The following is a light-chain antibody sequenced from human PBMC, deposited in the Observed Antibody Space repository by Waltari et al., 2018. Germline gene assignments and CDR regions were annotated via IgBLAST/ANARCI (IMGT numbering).Light chain of an antibody. V-gene: IGKV3-15*01. Sequence: IVITQSPATLSVSPGERVTLSCRARQTIDISLAWYQHKPGQAPKLPIYDASNIAPGIPTRFSGSGSGTEFTLTISSLQSEDFAVYYCQQYKNWPLTFGQGTRPEIK. CDR1: QTIDIS. CDR3: QQYKNWPLT. J-gene: IGKJ5*01. CDR2: DAS.